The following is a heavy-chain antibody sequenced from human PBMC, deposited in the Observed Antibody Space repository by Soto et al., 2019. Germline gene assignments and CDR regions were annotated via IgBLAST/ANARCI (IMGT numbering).Heavy chain of an antibody. D-gene: IGHD3-16*02. V-gene: IGHV3-30*18. J-gene: IGHJ4*02. Sequence: QVQLVESGGGVVQPGRSLRLSCAASGFTFSSYGMHWVRQAPGKGLEWVAVISYDGSNKYYADSVKGRFTISRDNSKNTLYLQMNSLRAENTAVYYCAKEAQGIMITFGGVIGTAFDYWGQGTLVTVSS. CDR3: AKEAQGIMITFGGVIGTAFDY. CDR2: ISYDGSNK. CDR1: GFTFSSYG.